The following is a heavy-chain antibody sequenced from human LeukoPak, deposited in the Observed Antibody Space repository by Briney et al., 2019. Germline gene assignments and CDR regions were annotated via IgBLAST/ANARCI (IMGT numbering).Heavy chain of an antibody. CDR1: GYIFSDYY. Sequence: SIKVSCKASGYIFSDYYIHWVRQAPGQGLEWMGWINPNSGGTNHAEKFQGRVTMTRGTSISTAYMELSRLNSDDTAVYYCARALSNLRLYYFDSWGQGTLVTVSS. D-gene: IGHD4-11*01. CDR3: ARALSNLRLYYFDS. V-gene: IGHV1-2*02. CDR2: INPNSGGT. J-gene: IGHJ4*02.